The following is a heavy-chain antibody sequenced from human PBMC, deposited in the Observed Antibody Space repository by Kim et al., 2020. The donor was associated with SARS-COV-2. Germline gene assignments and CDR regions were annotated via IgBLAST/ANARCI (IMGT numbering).Heavy chain of an antibody. J-gene: IGHJ4*02. CDR2: GDT. D-gene: IGHD2-15*01. CDR3: ARDVGGFSGY. Sequence: GDTEYSQKFQGRVSISGDTSATTVYMELSSLSSEDTAVYYCARDVGGFSGYWGQGTLVTVSS. V-gene: IGHV1-3*01.